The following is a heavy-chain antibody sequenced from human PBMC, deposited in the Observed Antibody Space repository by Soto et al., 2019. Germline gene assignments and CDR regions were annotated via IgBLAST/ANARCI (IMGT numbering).Heavy chain of an antibody. J-gene: IGHJ3*02. V-gene: IGHV3-23*01. Sequence: EVQLLESGGGLVQPGGSLRLSCAASGFTFSSYAMSWVRQAPGKGLEWVSAINGSGGSTYYADSVKGRFTISRDNSKNTLYLQMNSLRAEDTAVYYCAKDIRDTMIVVVGSAFDIWGQGTMVTVSS. CDR1: GFTFSSYA. CDR2: INGSGGST. D-gene: IGHD3-22*01. CDR3: AKDIRDTMIVVVGSAFDI.